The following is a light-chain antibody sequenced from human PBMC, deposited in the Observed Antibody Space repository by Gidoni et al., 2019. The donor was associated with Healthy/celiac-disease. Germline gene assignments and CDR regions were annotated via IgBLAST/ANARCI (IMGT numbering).Light chain of an antibody. CDR3: CSYAGSSTLWV. Sequence: QSALTQPASVSGSPGQSITISCTGTSSDVGSYNLVSWYQPHPGKAPKLMIYEVSKRPSGVSNRFSGSKSGNTASLTISGLQAEDEADYYCCSYAGSSTLWVFGGGTKLTVL. J-gene: IGLJ3*02. CDR1: SSDVGSYNL. V-gene: IGLV2-23*02. CDR2: EVS.